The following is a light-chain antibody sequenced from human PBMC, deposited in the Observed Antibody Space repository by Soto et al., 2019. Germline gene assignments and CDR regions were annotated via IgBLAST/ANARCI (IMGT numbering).Light chain of an antibody. CDR1: QAINSW. Sequence: DIQMTQSPSSVSASVGDRVTITCRASQAINSWLCWYQQKPGTAPKLLIHGASSLHGGVPSRFSGSGSATDFTRTISSLQPEDVATYYWHQAHSFPINCGQGTRLEIK. V-gene: IGKV1-12*01. CDR3: HQAHSFPIN. CDR2: GAS. J-gene: IGKJ5*01.